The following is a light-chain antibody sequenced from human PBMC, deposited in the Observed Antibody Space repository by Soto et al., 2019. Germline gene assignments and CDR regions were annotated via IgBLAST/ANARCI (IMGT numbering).Light chain of an antibody. J-gene: IGKJ3*01. CDR1: QGISSY. V-gene: IGKV1-9*01. Sequence: IQLTQSPSSLSASVGDRVTITCRASQGISSYLAWYQQKPGKAPKLLIYAASTLQSGVPSRFSGGGSGTDFTLTISSLQPEDFATYYGQQLNSYPRTFGPGTKVDIK. CDR3: QQLNSYPRT. CDR2: AAS.